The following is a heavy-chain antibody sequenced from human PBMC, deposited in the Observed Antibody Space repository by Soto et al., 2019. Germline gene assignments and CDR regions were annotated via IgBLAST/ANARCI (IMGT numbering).Heavy chain of an antibody. CDR3: ARGQIQSDFDY. Sequence: ASVKVSCKASGYTFTSYGLNWVRQAPGQGLEWMGWISAYNDNTNYAQKVQGRVTVTIDASTSTGYMELRSLRSDDTAVYYCARGQIQSDFDYWGQGTLVTVSS. V-gene: IGHV1-18*04. J-gene: IGHJ4*02. CDR1: GYTFTSYG. CDR2: ISAYNDNT. D-gene: IGHD3-3*01.